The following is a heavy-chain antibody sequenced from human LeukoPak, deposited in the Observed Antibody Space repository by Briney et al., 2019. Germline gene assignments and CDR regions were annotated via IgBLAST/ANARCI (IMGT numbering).Heavy chain of an antibody. J-gene: IGHJ6*02. CDR1: GFTFSSYA. CDR2: ISGSGGST. Sequence: GGSLRLSCAASGFTFSSYAMSWVRQAPGKGLEWVSAISGSGGSTYYADSVKGRFTISRDNSKNTLYLQMNSLRAEGTAVYYCAKDPPSAYYYYGMDVWGQGTTVTVSS. CDR3: AKDPPSAYYYYGMDV. V-gene: IGHV3-23*01.